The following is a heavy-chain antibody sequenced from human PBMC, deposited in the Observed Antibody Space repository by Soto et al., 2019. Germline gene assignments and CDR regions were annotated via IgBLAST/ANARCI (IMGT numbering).Heavy chain of an antibody. CDR3: ARENYFDY. Sequence: EVQLVESGGGLVQPGGSLRLSCAASGFTFSSYWMGWVRQTPAKGLEWVANIKQDGSERYYVDSVKGRFTISRDNAKNSLSLQMNSLRAEDTAVYYCARENYFDYWGQGTLVTVSS. V-gene: IGHV3-7*04. J-gene: IGHJ4*02. CDR2: IKQDGSER. CDR1: GFTFSSYW.